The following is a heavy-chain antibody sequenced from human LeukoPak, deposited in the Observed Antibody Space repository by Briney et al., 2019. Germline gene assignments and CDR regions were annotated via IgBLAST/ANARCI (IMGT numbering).Heavy chain of an antibody. V-gene: IGHV3-15*01. Sequence: GGSLRLSCAASGLPFSVTWMSWVRQVPGKGLEWIARLKSRVAGETADYATPVKGRFIVSRDDSKNTVYLQMNSLKTEDTAVYYCTRPLYSGSQINLDYWGQGTLVTVSS. CDR1: GLPFSVTW. CDR2: LKSRVAGETA. CDR3: TRPLYSGSQINLDY. J-gene: IGHJ4*02. D-gene: IGHD1-26*01.